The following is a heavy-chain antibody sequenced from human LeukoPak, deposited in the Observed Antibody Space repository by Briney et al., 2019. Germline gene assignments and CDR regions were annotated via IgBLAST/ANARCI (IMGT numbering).Heavy chain of an antibody. J-gene: IGHJ4*02. CDR3: ARDHRRTWFGELLPFDY. V-gene: IGHV3-73*01. CDR1: GFTFSGSD. D-gene: IGHD3-10*01. CDR2: IRNKANSYAT. Sequence: GSLRLSCAASGFTFSGSDMHWVRQASGKGLEWIGHIRNKANSYATAYAASVKGRFTISRDESKNTAYLQMNSLRTEDTAVYYCARDHRRTWFGELLPFDYWGQGTLVTVSS.